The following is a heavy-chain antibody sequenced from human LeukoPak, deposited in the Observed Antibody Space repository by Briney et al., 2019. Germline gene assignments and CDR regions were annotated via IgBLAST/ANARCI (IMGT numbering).Heavy chain of an antibody. Sequence: PSETLSLTCTVSGDSIKSYYWSWIRQPPGRGLEWIGYIYHTGSTDYNPSLKSPVTISVDTSKKQFSLRLSSVTAAGTAVYYCARSYHYGSGSYSYYFDYWGQGTLVTVSS. D-gene: IGHD3-10*01. V-gene: IGHV4-59*08. J-gene: IGHJ4*02. CDR2: IYHTGST. CDR1: GDSIKSYY. CDR3: ARSYHYGSGSYSYYFDY.